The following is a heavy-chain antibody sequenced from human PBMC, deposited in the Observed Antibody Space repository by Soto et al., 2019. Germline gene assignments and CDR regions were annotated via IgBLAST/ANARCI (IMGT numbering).Heavy chain of an antibody. CDR3: AREGRPYYYYYYMDV. CDR1: GYTFTSYA. D-gene: IGHD1-1*01. V-gene: IGHV1-3*01. J-gene: IGHJ6*03. Sequence: ASVKVSCKASGYTFTSYAMHWVRQAPGQRLEWMGWINAGNGNTRYSQKFQGRVTITRDTSASTAYMELSSLRSEDTAVYYCAREGRPYYYYYYMDVWGKGTTVTV. CDR2: INAGNGNT.